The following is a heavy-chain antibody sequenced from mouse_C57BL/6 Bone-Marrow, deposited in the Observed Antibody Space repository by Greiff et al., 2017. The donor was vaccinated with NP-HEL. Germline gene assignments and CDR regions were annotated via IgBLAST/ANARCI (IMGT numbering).Heavy chain of an antibody. CDR1: GYTFTSYW. Sequence: VQLQQPGAELVKPGASVKLSCKASGYTFTSYWMHWVKQRPGQGLEWIGMIHPNGGSTNYNEKFKSKATLTVDKSSSTAYMQLSSLTSEDSAVYYCARKGWLLRWFAYWGQGTLVTVSA. CDR2: IHPNGGST. D-gene: IGHD2-3*01. J-gene: IGHJ3*01. V-gene: IGHV1-64*01. CDR3: ARKGWLLRWFAY.